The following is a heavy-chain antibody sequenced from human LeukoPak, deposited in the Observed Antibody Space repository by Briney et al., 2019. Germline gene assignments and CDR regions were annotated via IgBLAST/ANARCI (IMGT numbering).Heavy chain of an antibody. CDR2: INPNSGDT. D-gene: IGHD3-10*01. CDR1: GYTFTVYY. CDR3: ARVGFERPRSSITVVRGVIRPNAFDL. Sequence: VASVKVSCKASGYTFTVYYMHWVRQAPGQGLEWMGRINPNSGDTKYAQNFQGRVNMTRDTSIDTAYMELSSLRSDDTAVYYCARVGFERPRSSITVVRGVIRPNAFDLWGQGTMVTVSS. V-gene: IGHV1-2*02. J-gene: IGHJ3*01.